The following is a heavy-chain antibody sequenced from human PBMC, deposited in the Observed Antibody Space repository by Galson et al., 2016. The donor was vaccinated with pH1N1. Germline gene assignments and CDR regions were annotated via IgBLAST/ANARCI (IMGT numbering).Heavy chain of an antibody. CDR2: IYWDDDQ. Sequence: LVKPTQTLTLTCTFSGFSLNSSGMGVGWIRQPPGKALEWLALIYWDDDQRYSPSLKTRLTINKDTSKNQVVLMMTNMDPVDTATYYCAHREVMITNAFDFWGQGTMVTVSS. CDR3: AHREVMITNAFDF. D-gene: IGHD3-16*01. CDR1: GFSLNSSGMG. J-gene: IGHJ3*01. V-gene: IGHV2-5*02.